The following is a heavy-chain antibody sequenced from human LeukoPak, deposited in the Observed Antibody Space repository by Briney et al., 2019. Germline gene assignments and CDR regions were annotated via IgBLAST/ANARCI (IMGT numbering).Heavy chain of an antibody. D-gene: IGHD3-10*01. CDR2: FDPEDGET. J-gene: IGHJ5*02. CDR3: ATVVSSWFGELLNNWFDP. V-gene: IGHV1-24*01. Sequence: ASVKVSCKVSGYTLTELSMHWVRQAPGKGLEWMGGFDPEDGETIYAQKFQGRVTMTEDTSTDTAYMELSSLRSEDTAVYYCATVVSSWFGELLNNWFDPWGQGTLVTVSS. CDR1: GYTLTELS.